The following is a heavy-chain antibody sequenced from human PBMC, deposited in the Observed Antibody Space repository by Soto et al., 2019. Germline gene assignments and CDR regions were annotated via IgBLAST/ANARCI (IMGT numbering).Heavy chain of an antibody. V-gene: IGHV6-1*01. CDR3: ARDSLTAVAAYGPFDD. CDR2: TYYRSKWYN. Sequence: SQTLSLTCAISGDSVSSNSAAWNWIRQSPSRGLEWLGRTYYRSKWYNDYAVSVKSRITINPDTSKNQFSLQLNSVTPEGTAVYYCARDSLTAVAAYGPFDDWGQGTLVTVSS. D-gene: IGHD6-19*01. CDR1: GDSVSSNSAA. J-gene: IGHJ4*02.